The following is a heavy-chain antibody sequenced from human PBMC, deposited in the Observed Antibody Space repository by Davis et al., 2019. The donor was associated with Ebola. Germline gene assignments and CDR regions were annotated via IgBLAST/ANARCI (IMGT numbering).Heavy chain of an antibody. V-gene: IGHV3-23*01. J-gene: IGHJ3*01. Sequence: GGSLRLSCAASGFTFRNHAMSWVRQAPGKGLEWVSGIGGTGGPTFYLDSVKDRFTISRDNSKNTLYLQMNSLRAEDTAVYYCARDRRWLQLKGDAFDVWGQGTMVTVSS. CDR2: IGGTGGPT. D-gene: IGHD5-24*01. CDR1: GFTFRNHA. CDR3: ARDRRWLQLKGDAFDV.